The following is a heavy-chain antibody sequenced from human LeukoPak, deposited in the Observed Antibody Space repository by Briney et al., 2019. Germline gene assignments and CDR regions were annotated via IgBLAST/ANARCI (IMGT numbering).Heavy chain of an antibody. D-gene: IGHD5-12*01. CDR1: GYTFTAYY. J-gene: IGHJ3*02. CDR3: AVQTIVANTKGDAFDI. V-gene: IGHV1-2*06. Sequence: ASVKVSCKASGYTFTAYYIHWVRQAPGQGLEWVGRINCNSAGTNYAQKFRGRVTMTRDTSISTVYMELSSLRSDDTAVYYRAVQTIVANTKGDAFDIWGQGTTVIVSS. CDR2: INCNSAGT.